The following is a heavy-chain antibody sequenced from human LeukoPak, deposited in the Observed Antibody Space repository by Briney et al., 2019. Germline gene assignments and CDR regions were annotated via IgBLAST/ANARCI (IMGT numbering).Heavy chain of an antibody. CDR1: GFTFSSYA. D-gene: IGHD2-15*01. V-gene: IGHV3-30-3*01. CDR2: ISYDGSNK. CDR3: AKVDYYYYMDV. J-gene: IGHJ6*03. Sequence: GRSLRLSCAASGFTFSSYAMHWVRQAPGKGLEWVAVISYDGSNKYYADSVKGRFTISRDNSKDTLCLQMNSLRAEDTAEYYCAKVDYYYYMDVWGKGTTVTVSS.